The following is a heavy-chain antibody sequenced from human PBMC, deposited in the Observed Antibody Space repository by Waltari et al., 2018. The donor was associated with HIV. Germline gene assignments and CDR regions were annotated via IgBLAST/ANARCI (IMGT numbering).Heavy chain of an antibody. J-gene: IGHJ4*02. D-gene: IGHD2-15*01. CDR1: GFTFSSYA. Sequence: QVQLVESGGGVVQPGRSLRLSCAASGFTFSSYAMHWVRQAPGKGREWVAVISYDGINKDYADSVKGRFTISRDNSKNTLYLQMNSLRAEDTAVYYCARGVSELGYCSGGSCFPFDYWGQGTLVTVSS. CDR2: ISYDGINK. CDR3: ARGVSELGYCSGGSCFPFDY. V-gene: IGHV3-30*01.